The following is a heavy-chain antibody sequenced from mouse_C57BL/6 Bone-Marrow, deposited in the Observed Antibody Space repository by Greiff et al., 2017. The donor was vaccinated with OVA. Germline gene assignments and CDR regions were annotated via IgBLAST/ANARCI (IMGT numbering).Heavy chain of an antibody. D-gene: IGHD1-1*01. CDR1: GFNITDDY. CDR2: IDPENGDT. Sequence: EVQLQQSGAELVRPGASVKLSCTASGFNITDDYMHWVKQRPEQGLEWIGWIDPENGDTEYASKFQGKATITADTSSNTAYLQLSSLTSEDTAVYYCTGYYGSSLYWYFDVWGTGTTVTVSS. J-gene: IGHJ1*03. CDR3: TGYYGSSLYWYFDV. V-gene: IGHV14-4*01.